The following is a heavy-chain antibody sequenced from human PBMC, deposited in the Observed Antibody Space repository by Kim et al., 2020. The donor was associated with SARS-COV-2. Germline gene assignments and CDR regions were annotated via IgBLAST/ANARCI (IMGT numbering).Heavy chain of an antibody. CDR3: ARDSYCSSTSCYLDYYGMDV. D-gene: IGHD2-2*01. J-gene: IGHJ6*02. CDR1: GFTFSSYA. CDR2: ISYDGSNK. Sequence: GGSLRLSCAASGFTFSSYAMHWVRQAPGKGLEWVAVISYDGSNKYYADSVKGRFTISRDNSKNTLYLQMNSLRAEDTAVYYCARDSYCSSTSCYLDYYGMDVWGQGTTDTVS. V-gene: IGHV3-30-3*01.